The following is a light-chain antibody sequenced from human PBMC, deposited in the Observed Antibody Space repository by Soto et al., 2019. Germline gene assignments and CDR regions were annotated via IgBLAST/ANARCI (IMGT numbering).Light chain of an antibody. Sequence: DNQLTQSPSSISASVGDRVTITCRASQAVRSWLAWFQQKPGVAPKLVIYDVSSLQSGVPSRFSGSGSGTEFTLTISSLQPEDFATYYCQQSNNHPMSFGQGTRLDIK. CDR2: DVS. J-gene: IGKJ5*01. CDR3: QQSNNHPMS. V-gene: IGKV1-12*01. CDR1: QAVRSW.